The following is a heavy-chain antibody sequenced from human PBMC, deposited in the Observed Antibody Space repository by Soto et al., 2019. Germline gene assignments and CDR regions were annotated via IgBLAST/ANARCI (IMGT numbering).Heavy chain of an antibody. J-gene: IGHJ4*02. V-gene: IGHV4-39*01. CDR3: ARHTPAISISDH. Sequence: QLQLQESGPGLVKPSETLSLTCTVSGGSISSSSYYWGWIRQPPGKGLGWIGSIYYSGSTYYNPYLKSRVTISVDTSKNQFSLKLSSVTAADTAVYYCARHTPAISISDHWGQGTLVTVSS. CDR2: IYYSGST. D-gene: IGHD2-15*01. CDR1: GGSISSSSYY.